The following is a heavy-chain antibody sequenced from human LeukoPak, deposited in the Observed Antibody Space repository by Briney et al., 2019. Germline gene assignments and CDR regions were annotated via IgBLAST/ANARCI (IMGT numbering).Heavy chain of an antibody. Sequence: ASVKVSCKVSGYTLTELSMHWVRQAPGKGLEWMGGFDPEDGETIYAQRFQGRVTMTEDTSTDTAYMELSSLRSEDTAVYYCATPSRRGGYAGFRFDYWGQGTLVTVS. J-gene: IGHJ4*02. D-gene: IGHD5-12*01. CDR2: FDPEDGET. V-gene: IGHV1-24*01. CDR3: ATPSRRGGYAGFRFDY. CDR1: GYTLTELS.